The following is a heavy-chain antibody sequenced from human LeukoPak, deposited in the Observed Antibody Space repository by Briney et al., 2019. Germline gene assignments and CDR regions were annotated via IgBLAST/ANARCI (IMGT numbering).Heavy chain of an antibody. Sequence: GGSLRLSCAASGFTFSSYSIHWVRQAPGKGLEWVAVISYDGSNKYYADSVKGRFTISRDNSKNTLYLEMNSLRTEDTAVYYCASGRDYGGNSRYYYYMDVWGKGTTVTVSS. D-gene: IGHD4-23*01. CDR3: ASGRDYGGNSRYYYYMDV. CDR1: GFTFSSYS. V-gene: IGHV3-30*03. J-gene: IGHJ6*03. CDR2: ISYDGSNK.